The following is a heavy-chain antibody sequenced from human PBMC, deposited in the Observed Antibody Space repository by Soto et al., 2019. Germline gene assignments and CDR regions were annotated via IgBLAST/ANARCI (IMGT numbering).Heavy chain of an antibody. V-gene: IGHV3-74*01. J-gene: IGHJ4*02. CDR3: VKVLARGVGVPRCDCDS. CDR2: INADGTST. D-gene: IGHD4-17*01. CDR1: GFTFSNSW. Sequence: DVQLVESGGGLVQPGGSLRLSCAASGFTFSNSWMHWVRQVSGKGLEWVSRINADGTSTSYADSVKGRFTISRDNAKNTLYLHVNSLRAEDTAVYYCVKVLARGVGVPRCDCDSWGQGALVTVSS.